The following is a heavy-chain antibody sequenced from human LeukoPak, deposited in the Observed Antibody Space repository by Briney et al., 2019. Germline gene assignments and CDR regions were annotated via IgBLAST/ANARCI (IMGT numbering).Heavy chain of an antibody. D-gene: IGHD5-18*01. CDR1: GGSFSGYY. J-gene: IGHJ3*02. Sequence: SETLSLTCAVYGGSFSGYYWSWIRQPPGKGLEWIGEINHSGSTNYNPSLKSRVTMSVDTSRNQFSLKVTSATAADTTVYYCARRNTAKGAFDIWGQGTMVTVSS. CDR2: INHSGST. CDR3: ARRNTAKGAFDI. V-gene: IGHV4-34*01.